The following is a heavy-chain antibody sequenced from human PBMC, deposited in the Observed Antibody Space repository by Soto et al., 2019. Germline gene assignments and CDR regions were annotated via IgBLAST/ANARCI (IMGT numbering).Heavy chain of an antibody. Sequence: GGSLRLSCAASGFTFSSYAMSWVRQAPGKGLEWVSAISGSGGSTYYADSVKGRFTISRDNSKNTLYLQMNSLRAEDTAVYYCAKDLLIAARPFYYYGMDVWGQGTTVTVSS. CDR1: GFTFSSYA. V-gene: IGHV3-23*01. D-gene: IGHD6-6*01. CDR2: ISGSGGST. CDR3: AKDLLIAARPFYYYGMDV. J-gene: IGHJ6*02.